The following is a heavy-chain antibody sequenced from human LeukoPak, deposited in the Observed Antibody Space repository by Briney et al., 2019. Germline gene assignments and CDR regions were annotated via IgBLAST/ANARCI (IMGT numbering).Heavy chain of an antibody. CDR1: GFTFSSYG. D-gene: IGHD2-15*01. CDR2: IWFDGSNK. J-gene: IGHJ4*02. V-gene: IGHV3-33*06. CDR3: AKGSGRIDY. Sequence: PGRSLRLSCAASGFTFSSYGMHWVRQAPGKGLEWVAVIWFDGSNKYYADSVKGRFTISRDNSKYTLYLQMNSLRAEDTAVYYCAKGSGRIDYWGQGTLVTVSS.